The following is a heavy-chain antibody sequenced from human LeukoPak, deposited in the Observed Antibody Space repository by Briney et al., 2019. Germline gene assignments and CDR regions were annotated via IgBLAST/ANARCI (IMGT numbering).Heavy chain of an antibody. CDR3: ARDRYSSGWYASAPDAFDI. CDR2: IYTSGST. CDR1: GGSISSYY. Sequence: PSETLSPTCTVSGGSISSYYWSWIRQPAGKGLEWIGRIYTSGSTNYNPSLKSRVTMSVDTSKNQFSLKLSSVTAADTAVYYCARDRYSSGWYASAPDAFDIWGQGTMVTVSS. D-gene: IGHD6-19*01. V-gene: IGHV4-4*07. J-gene: IGHJ3*02.